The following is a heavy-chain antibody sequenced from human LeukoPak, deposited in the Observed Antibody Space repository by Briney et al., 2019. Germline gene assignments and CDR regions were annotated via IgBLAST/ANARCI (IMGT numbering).Heavy chain of an antibody. Sequence: PGGSLRLSCAASGFTVSSNYMSWVRQAPGKGLEWVSVIYSGGSTYYADSVKGRFTISRDNSKNTLYLQMNSLRAEDTAVYYCASLNYGDYEDYWGQGTLVTVSS. CDR1: GFTVSSNY. CDR2: IYSGGST. D-gene: IGHD4-17*01. CDR3: ASLNYGDYEDY. V-gene: IGHV3-53*01. J-gene: IGHJ4*02.